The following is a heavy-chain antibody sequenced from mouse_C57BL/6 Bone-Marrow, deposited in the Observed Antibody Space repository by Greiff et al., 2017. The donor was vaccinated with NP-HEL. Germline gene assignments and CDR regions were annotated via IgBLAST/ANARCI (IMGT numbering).Heavy chain of an antibody. V-gene: IGHV1-50*01. CDR2: IDPSDSDT. CDR1: GYTFTSYW. Sequence: QVQLQQPGAELVKPGASVKLSCKASGYTFTSYWMQWVKQRPGQGLEWIGKIDPSDSDTNYNQKFKGKATLTVDTSSSTADMQRSSLTSEDSAVEYWARSRGYWGQGTTLTVSS. J-gene: IGHJ2*01. CDR3: ARSRGY.